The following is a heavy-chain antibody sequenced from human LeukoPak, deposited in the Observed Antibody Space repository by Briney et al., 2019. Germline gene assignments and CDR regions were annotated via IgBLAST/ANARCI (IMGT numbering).Heavy chain of an antibody. CDR2: IYYSGST. V-gene: IGHV4-39*07. J-gene: IGHJ4*02. D-gene: IGHD2-2*01. CDR3: ARDPGPYCTTTSCYVDY. Sequence: PSETLSLTCTVSGGSISSSSYYWGWIRQPPGKGLEWIGSIYYSGSTYYNPSLKSRVTMSVDTSKNQFSLKVSSVTAADTAVYYCARDPGPYCTTTSCYVDYWGRGTLVTVSS. CDR1: GGSISSSSYY.